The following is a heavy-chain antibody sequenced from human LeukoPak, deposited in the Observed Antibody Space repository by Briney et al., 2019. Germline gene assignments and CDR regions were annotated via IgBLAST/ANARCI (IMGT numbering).Heavy chain of an antibody. J-gene: IGHJ4*02. Sequence: ASVEVSCKASGYTFSIYGISWVRQAPGQGLEWMGWIRPFDGNTNSAQKFQGRVTMTTDTSTSTAYMELRSLRSDDTAVYYCVRDERDTCSGDCYYFDYWGQGTLVTVSS. CDR2: IRPFDGNT. CDR1: GYTFSIYG. V-gene: IGHV1-18*01. D-gene: IGHD2-21*02. CDR3: VRDERDTCSGDCYYFDY.